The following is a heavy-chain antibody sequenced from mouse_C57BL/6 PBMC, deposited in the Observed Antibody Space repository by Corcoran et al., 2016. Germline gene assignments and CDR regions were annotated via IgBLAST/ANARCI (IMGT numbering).Heavy chain of an antibody. Sequence: QIQLVQSGPELKKPGETVKISCKASGYTFTTYGMSWVKQAPGKGLKWMGWINTYSGVPTYDDDFKGRFAFSLETSASTAYLQINNLKNEDTATYCCAREYYYYDPLSWLRGAYGCQGTLVTVSA. D-gene: IGHD2-3*01. J-gene: IGHJ3*01. CDR1: GYTFTTYG. V-gene: IGHV9-3*01. CDR2: INTYSGVP. CDR3: AREYYYYDPLSWLRGAY.